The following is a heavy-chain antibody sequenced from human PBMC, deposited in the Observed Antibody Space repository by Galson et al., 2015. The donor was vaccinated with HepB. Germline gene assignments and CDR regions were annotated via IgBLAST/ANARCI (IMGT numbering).Heavy chain of an antibody. CDR2: IYPGDFDT. D-gene: IGHD3-9*01. CDR3: ARRERSCFDGNCDVYWFGS. V-gene: IGHV5-51*01. J-gene: IGHJ5*01. CDR1: GYTFANYW. Sequence: QSGAEVKKPGESLKISCKASGYTFANYWIGWVRQMPGKGLEWMGIIYPGDFDTRYSPSFQGRVSMSADKSITTVYLQWSSLKASDTAIYYCARRERSCFDGNCDVYWFGSWGQGTLVTVSS.